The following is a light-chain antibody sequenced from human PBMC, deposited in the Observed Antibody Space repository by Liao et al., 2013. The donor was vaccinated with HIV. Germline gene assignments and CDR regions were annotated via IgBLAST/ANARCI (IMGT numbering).Light chain of an antibody. CDR2: QDN. V-gene: IGLV3-1*01. Sequence: SYELTQPPSVSVSPGQTASITCSGDKLDNKYTCWYQQKSGQSPVLVIYQDNKRPSGIPERFSGSNSENTATLTISRVEAGDEADYFCQVWDSRNVVFGGGTKLTVL. J-gene: IGLJ2*01. CDR3: QVWDSRNVV. CDR1: KLDNKY.